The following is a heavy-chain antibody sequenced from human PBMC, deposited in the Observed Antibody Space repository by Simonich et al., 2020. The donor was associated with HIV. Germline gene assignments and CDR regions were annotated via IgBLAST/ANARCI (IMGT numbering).Heavy chain of an antibody. CDR1: GGSFSGYY. D-gene: IGHD6-13*01. J-gene: IGHJ1*01. Sequence: QVQLQQWGAGLLKPSETLSLTCAVYGGSFSGYYWSWIRQPPGQGLEWLGETNHSGSTNYNPSLKSRVTISVDTSKNQFSLKLSSVTAADTAVYYCARLTAGGLGEYFQHWGQGTLVTVSS. CDR3: ARLTAGGLGEYFQH. V-gene: IGHV4-34*01. CDR2: TNHSGST.